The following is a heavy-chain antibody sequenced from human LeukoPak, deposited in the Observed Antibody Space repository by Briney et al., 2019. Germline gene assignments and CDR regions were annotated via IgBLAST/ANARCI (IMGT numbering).Heavy chain of an antibody. CDR1: GFTFNSYS. J-gene: IGHJ4*02. V-gene: IGHV3-21*01. D-gene: IGHD1-26*01. Sequence: GGSLRLSCAASGFTFNSYSLSWVRQAPGKGLEWVSSISSDGDYIYYADSLKGRFTISRDNAKNSLYLQMNNLRAEDTAVYYCARGPATRVYYFDYWGQGTLVTVSS. CDR3: ARGPATRVYYFDY. CDR2: ISSDGDYI.